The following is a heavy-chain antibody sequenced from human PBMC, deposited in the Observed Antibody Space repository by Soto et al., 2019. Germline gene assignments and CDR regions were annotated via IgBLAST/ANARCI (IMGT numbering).Heavy chain of an antibody. CDR3: ARRDSGGFFRFFDS. J-gene: IGHJ4*02. D-gene: IGHD2-15*01. Sequence: ASVKVSCKASGGSLSTNPISWVRQAPGQGREWMGGTGSGTGPGNNAQKFQGRLTVTADKSTSTVYMELTNLSSEDTAVYYCARRDSGGFFRFFDSWGQGXLVTVYS. CDR2: TGSGTGPG. CDR1: GGSLSTNP. V-gene: IGHV1-69*06.